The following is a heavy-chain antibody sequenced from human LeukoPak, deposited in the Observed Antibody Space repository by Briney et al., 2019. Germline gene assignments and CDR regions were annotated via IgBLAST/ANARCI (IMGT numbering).Heavy chain of an antibody. CDR2: IHTSGNT. J-gene: IGHJ4*02. V-gene: IGHV4-61*02. D-gene: IGHD1-1*01. CDR1: GDSISSGRYY. Sequence: SETLSLTCIVSGDSISSGRYYWTWLRQPAGKALEWIGRIHTSGNTNYSPSLKSRVTISRDTSKNQFSLRLTSVAAADTAVYYCVRDWNGDYFDYWGQGTLVSVPS. CDR3: VRDWNGDYFDY.